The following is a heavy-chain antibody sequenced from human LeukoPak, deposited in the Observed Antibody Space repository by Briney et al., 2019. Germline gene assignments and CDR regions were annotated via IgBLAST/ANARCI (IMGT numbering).Heavy chain of an antibody. CDR1: GFTLSSYA. J-gene: IGHJ4*02. CDR3: AKQSAGSAAWYSLHYDF. Sequence: GGSLRLSCAASGFTLSSYAMTWVRQAPGKGLEWVSSVDGGGGGTYYADSVKGRFTISRDNSKDTLYLQMNGLRAEDTAVYFCAKQSAGSAAWYSLHYDFWGQGTLVTVSS. D-gene: IGHD6-13*01. CDR2: VDGGGGGT. V-gene: IGHV3-23*01.